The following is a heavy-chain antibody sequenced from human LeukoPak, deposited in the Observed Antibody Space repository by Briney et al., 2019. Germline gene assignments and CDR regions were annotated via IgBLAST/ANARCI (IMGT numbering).Heavy chain of an antibody. V-gene: IGHV3-21*01. D-gene: IGHD3-16*02. CDR1: GFTFSSYS. CDR3: ARPTFGGVIVPFDY. CDR2: ISSSSSYI. Sequence: TGGSLRLSCAASGFTFSSYSMNWVRQAPGKGLEWVSSISSSSSYIYYADSVKGRFTISRDNAKNSLYLQTNSLRAEDTAVYYCARPTFGGVIVPFDYWGQGTLVTVSS. J-gene: IGHJ4*02.